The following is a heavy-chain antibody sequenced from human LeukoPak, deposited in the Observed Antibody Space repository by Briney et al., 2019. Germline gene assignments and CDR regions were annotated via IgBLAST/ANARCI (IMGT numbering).Heavy chain of an antibody. CDR2: IRTKAYGGTP. V-gene: IGHV3-49*04. CDR3: TRDYGN. Sequence: PGGSLRLSCAASGFTFSIYAMSWVRQAPGKGLEWVGFIRTKAYGGTPEYAASVKGRFTISRDDSRSIAYLQMNSLQTEDTAVYYCTRDYGNWGQGTLVTVSS. CDR1: GFTFSIYA. D-gene: IGHD3-16*01. J-gene: IGHJ4*02.